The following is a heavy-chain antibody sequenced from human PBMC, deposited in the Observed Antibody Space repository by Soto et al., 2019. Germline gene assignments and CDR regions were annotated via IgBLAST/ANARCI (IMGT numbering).Heavy chain of an antibody. CDR1: GFTFDDYT. J-gene: IGHJ4*02. D-gene: IGHD1-26*01. CDR3: AKDGNSGSYYLFDY. Sequence: GSLRLSCAASGFTFDDYTMHWVRQAPGKGLEWVSLISWDGGSTYYADSVKGRFTISRDNSKNSLYLQMNSLRTEDTALYYCAKDGNSGSYYLFDYWGQGTLVTVSS. V-gene: IGHV3-43*01. CDR2: ISWDGGST.